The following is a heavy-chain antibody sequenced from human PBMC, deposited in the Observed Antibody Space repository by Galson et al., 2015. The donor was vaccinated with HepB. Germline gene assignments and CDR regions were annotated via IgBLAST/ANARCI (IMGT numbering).Heavy chain of an antibody. CDR3: ARGGGVDCGGDCSFDY. D-gene: IGHD2-21*02. V-gene: IGHV1-2*02. CDR2: INPNSGGT. Sequence: SVTVSCKASGSTFTGYYMHWVRQAPGQGLEWMGWINPNSGGTNYAQKFQGRVTMTRDTSISTAYMELSRLRSDDTAVYYCARGGGVDCGGDCSFDYWGQGTLVTVSS. CDR1: GSTFTGYY. J-gene: IGHJ4*02.